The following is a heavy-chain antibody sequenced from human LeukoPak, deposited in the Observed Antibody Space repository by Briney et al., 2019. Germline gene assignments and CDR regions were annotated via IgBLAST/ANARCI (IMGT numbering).Heavy chain of an antibody. V-gene: IGHV3-23*01. CDR1: GFTFSSYA. Sequence: GGSLSLSCAASGFTFSSYAMSWVRQAPGKGLEWVSAISGSGGSTYYADSVKGRFTISRDNSKNTLYLQMNSLRAEDTAVYYCAKDPGDSSGYFRVFDYWGQGTLVTVSS. J-gene: IGHJ4*02. CDR3: AKDPGDSSGYFRVFDY. CDR2: ISGSGGST. D-gene: IGHD3-22*01.